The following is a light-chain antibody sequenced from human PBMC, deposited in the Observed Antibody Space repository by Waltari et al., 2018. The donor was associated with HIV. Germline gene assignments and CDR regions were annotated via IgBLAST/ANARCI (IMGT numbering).Light chain of an antibody. V-gene: IGLV1-47*01. J-gene: IGLJ2*01. CDR3: AVLDDTLGGGV. Sequence: QSVLTPPPSASGTPGQKVTISCSGGTANIGEHFVFWFQQFPGTAPKLLIYRDNLRHSGVPARFSGSKSGTSASLTISGLRSDDEAHYFCAVLDDTLGGGVFGGGTKLTVL. CDR1: TANIGEHF. CDR2: RDN.